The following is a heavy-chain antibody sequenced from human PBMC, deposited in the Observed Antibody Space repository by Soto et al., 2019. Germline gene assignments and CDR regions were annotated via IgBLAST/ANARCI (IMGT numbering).Heavy chain of an antibody. D-gene: IGHD2-15*01. J-gene: IGHJ4*02. Sequence: EVQLVESGGGLVRPGGSLRLSCAVSGFSVSKNYMNWVRQAPGKGLEWLSFMYTGGGTPYAASVRGRITISRDDSTNTFHLQMNSLRDEDTAMYYCATARAVAATPIDHWGQGTLVSVSS. CDR1: GFSVSKNY. CDR3: ATARAVAATPIDH. CDR2: MYTGGGT. V-gene: IGHV3-66*01.